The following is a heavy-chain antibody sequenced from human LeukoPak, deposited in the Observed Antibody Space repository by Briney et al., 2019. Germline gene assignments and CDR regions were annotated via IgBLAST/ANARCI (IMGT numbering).Heavy chain of an antibody. CDR1: GYTFTSYE. CDR3: AREAPKKNSSGWLGPYYYYGMDV. CDR2: MNPKRGNT. J-gene: IGHJ6*02. V-gene: IGHV1-8*01. Sequence: ASVKLSCKASGYTFTSYEINWVRQATGQGVEWRGWMNPKRGNTGYAQKFQGRVTMTRNTSISTAYMELSSLRSEDTAVYYCAREAPKKNSSGWLGPYYYYGMDVWGQGTTVTVSS. D-gene: IGHD6-19*01.